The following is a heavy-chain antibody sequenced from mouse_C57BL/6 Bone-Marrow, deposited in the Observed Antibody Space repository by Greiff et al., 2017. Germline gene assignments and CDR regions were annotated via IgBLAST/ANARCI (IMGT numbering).Heavy chain of an antibody. CDR1: GYAFSSYW. V-gene: IGHV1-82*01. CDR3: ERWGSSLCAY. Sequence: QVQLQQSGPELVKPGASVKISCKASGYAFSSYWMNWVKQRPGKGLEWIGRIYPGDGDTNYNGKFKGKATLTADKSSSTAYMQLSRLTSEDSAVXCCERWGSSLCAYWGQGTLVTVSA. CDR2: IYPGDGDT. J-gene: IGHJ3*01. D-gene: IGHD1-1*01.